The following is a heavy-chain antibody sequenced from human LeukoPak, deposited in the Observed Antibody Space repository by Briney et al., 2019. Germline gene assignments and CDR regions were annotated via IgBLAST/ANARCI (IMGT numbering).Heavy chain of an antibody. Sequence: PGGSLRLSCAASGFTFSIYAISWVRQAPGKGLELVSAISGSGGSTYYADSVKGRFTISRDNSKNTLYLQMNSLRAEDTAVYYCAKDLHSSGYYQTGDYWGQGTLVTVSS. CDR2: ISGSGGST. J-gene: IGHJ4*02. CDR3: AKDLHSSGYYQTGDY. CDR1: GFTFSIYA. V-gene: IGHV3-23*01. D-gene: IGHD3-22*01.